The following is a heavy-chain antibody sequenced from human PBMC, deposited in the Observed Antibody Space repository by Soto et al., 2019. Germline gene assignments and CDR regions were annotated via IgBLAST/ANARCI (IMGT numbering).Heavy chain of an antibody. CDR2: IIPILGIA. V-gene: IGHV1-69*02. D-gene: IGHD1-26*01. J-gene: IGHJ4*02. CDR3: SRFPQTAIVGAAYFDY. CDR1: GGTFSSYI. Sequence: QVQLVQSGAEVKKPGSSVKVSCKASGGTFSSYIISWVRQAPGQGLEWMGRIIPILGIANYAQKFQGRVTITADNSTSTAYIELSRLRSEDTAVYYCSRFPQTAIVGAAYFDYWGQGTLVTVSS.